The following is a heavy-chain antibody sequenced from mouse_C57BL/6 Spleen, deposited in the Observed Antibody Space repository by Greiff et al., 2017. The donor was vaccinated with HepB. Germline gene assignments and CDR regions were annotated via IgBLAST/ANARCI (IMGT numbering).Heavy chain of an antibody. CDR1: GYTFTSYW. CDR3: ARRYGNYVYFDV. D-gene: IGHD2-1*01. Sequence: VQLQQPGAELVRPGSSVKLSCKASGYTFTSYWMHWVKQRPIQGLEWIGNIDPSDSETHYNQKFKDKATLTVDKSSSTAYMQLSSLTSEDSAVYYCARRYGNYVYFDVWGTGTTVTVSS. J-gene: IGHJ1*03. CDR2: IDPSDSET. V-gene: IGHV1-52*01.